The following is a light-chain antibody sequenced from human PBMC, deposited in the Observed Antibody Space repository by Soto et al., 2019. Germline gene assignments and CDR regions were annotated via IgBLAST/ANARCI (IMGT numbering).Light chain of an antibody. CDR3: QQSYSTPWK. J-gene: IGKJ1*01. V-gene: IGKV1-39*01. Sequence: DIQMTQSPSSLSASIGDRVTITCRASQTIRKSLNWYQQKAETAPKLLIFGASSLQSGVPSRFSASGSGTEFTLTINSLQPEDFATYHCQQSYSTPWKFGQGTKVEI. CDR2: GAS. CDR1: QTIRKS.